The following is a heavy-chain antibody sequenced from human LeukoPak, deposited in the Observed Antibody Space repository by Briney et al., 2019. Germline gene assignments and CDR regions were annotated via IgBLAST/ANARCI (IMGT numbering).Heavy chain of an antibody. CDR3: TTEASGALDP. Sequence: GGSLRLSCAASGFTFSSYWMSWVRQAPGKGLEWVGRIKSKTDGGTTDYAAPVKGRFTISRDDSKNTLYLQMNSLKTEDTAVYHCTTEASGALDPWGQGNLVTDSS. CDR2: IKSKTDGGTT. CDR1: GFTFSSYW. D-gene: IGHD3-10*01. V-gene: IGHV3-15*01. J-gene: IGHJ5*02.